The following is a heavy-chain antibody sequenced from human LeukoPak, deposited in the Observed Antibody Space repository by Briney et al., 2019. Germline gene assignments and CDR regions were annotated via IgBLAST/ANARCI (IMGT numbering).Heavy chain of an antibody. CDR1: GFIFSSYG. D-gene: IGHD2-2*01. CDR3: TKVPTYHLLGFHAFHI. Sequence: PGGSLRLSCAASGFIFSSYGMHWVRQSPGTGLEWVAVISYDGSDTYYTDSVKGRFTISRDNSKSTILQMNSLRTEDTAVYYCTKVPTYHLLGFHAFHIWGQGTRVTVSS. CDR2: ISYDGSDT. V-gene: IGHV3-30*18. J-gene: IGHJ3*02.